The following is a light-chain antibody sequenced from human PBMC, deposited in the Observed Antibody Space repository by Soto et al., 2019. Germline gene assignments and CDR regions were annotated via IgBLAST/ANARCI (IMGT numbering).Light chain of an antibody. CDR3: QQYDSSPKT. CDR2: GAS. CDR1: QSVSSSY. V-gene: IGKV3-20*01. Sequence: EIVLTQSPGTLSLSPGERATLSCRASQSVSSSYLAWYQQKPGQAPRLLIYGASSRATGIPDRFSGSGSGTDFTLTISRLEPEDFAVYYCQQYDSSPKTFGPGPTVDI. J-gene: IGKJ1*01.